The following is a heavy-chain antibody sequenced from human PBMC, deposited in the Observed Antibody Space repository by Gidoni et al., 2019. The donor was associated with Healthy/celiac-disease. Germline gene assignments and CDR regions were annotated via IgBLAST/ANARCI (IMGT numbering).Heavy chain of an antibody. D-gene: IGHD1-26*01. CDR2: INHSGST. CDR1: GGSFSGYY. CDR3: ARGHSNRSGSYYPFDY. V-gene: IGHV4-34*01. Sequence: QVQLQQWGAGLLKPSETLSLTCAVYGGSFSGYYWSWIRQPPGKGLEWIGEINHSGSTNYNPSLKSRVTISVDTSKNQFSLKLSSVTAADTAVYYCARGHSNRSGSYYPFDYWGQGTLVTVSS. J-gene: IGHJ4*02.